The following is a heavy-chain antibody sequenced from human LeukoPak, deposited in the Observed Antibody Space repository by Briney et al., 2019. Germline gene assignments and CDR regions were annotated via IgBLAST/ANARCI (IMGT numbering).Heavy chain of an antibody. V-gene: IGHV4-30-2*01. Sequence: SETLSLTCAVSGGSISSGGYSWSWIRQPPGKGLEWIGYIYHSGSTYYNPSLKSRVTISVDRSKNQFSLKLTSVTAADTAVYYCARGMVRTLPTAFDIWGQGTMVTVSS. CDR1: GGSISSGGYS. D-gene: IGHD3-10*01. CDR2: IYHSGST. CDR3: ARGMVRTLPTAFDI. J-gene: IGHJ3*02.